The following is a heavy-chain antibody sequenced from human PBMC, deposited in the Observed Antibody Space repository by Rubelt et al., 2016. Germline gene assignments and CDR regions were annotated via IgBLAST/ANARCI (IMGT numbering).Heavy chain of an antibody. CDR2: IWYDGSNK. J-gene: IGHJ4*02. CDR3: ARDSGIYDSSGNYID. D-gene: IGHD3-22*01. Sequence: EWVADIWYDGSNKYYADSVKGRFTISRDNSKNTLYLQMNSLRAEDTAVYYCARDSGIYDSSGNYIDWGQGTLVTVSS. V-gene: IGHV3-33*01.